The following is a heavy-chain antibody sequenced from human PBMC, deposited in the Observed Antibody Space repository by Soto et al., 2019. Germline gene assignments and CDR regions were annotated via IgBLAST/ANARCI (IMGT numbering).Heavy chain of an antibody. J-gene: IGHJ5*02. CDR1: GGFSSGYY. CDR3: SRAPVSIAAAGTNWFDP. D-gene: IGHD6-13*01. CDR2: INHSGST. Sequence: SQNLSLTCAVYGGFSSGYYRSWIRLPPGKGLEWIGEINHSGSTNYNPSLKSRVTISVDTSKNQFSLKLSSVTAADTAVYYCSRAPVSIAAAGTNWFDPWGQGTLVTVS. V-gene: IGHV4-34*01.